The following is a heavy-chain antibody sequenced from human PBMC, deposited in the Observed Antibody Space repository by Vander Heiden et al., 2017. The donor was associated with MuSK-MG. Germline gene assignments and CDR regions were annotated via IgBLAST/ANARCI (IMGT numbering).Heavy chain of an antibody. D-gene: IGHD4-17*01. V-gene: IGHV3-11*01. CDR1: GVSFSDYY. J-gene: IGHJ5*01. CDR3: ARRRYGDYEFAS. Sequence: QVQRVESGGGLGKPGGSLRLSCAASGVSFSDYYMSWIRQAPGKGLEWVSYISPSGASIYYPASVTGRFTIFRDNARNSLYLQMNSLRAEDTAVYYCARRRYGDYEFASWGHGTLGTVSS. CDR2: ISPSGASI.